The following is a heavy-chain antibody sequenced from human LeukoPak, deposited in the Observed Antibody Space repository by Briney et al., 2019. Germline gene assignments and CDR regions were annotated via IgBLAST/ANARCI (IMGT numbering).Heavy chain of an antibody. CDR2: ISYDGSNK. CDR3: ARLLLWFGELFDDDY. D-gene: IGHD3-10*01. CDR1: GFTFSSYG. V-gene: IGHV3-30*19. Sequence: GGSLRLSCAASGFTFSSYGMHWVRQAPGKGLEWVAVISYDGSNKYYADSVKGRFTISRDNSKNTLYLQMNSLRAEDTAVYYCARLLLWFGELFDDDYWGQGTLVTVSS. J-gene: IGHJ4*02.